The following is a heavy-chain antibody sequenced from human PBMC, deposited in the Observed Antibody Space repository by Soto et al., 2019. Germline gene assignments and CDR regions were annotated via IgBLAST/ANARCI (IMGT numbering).Heavy chain of an antibody. CDR3: ARALYGDYVPYFDY. D-gene: IGHD4-17*01. CDR1: GGSIISGDYY. Sequence: SETLSLTCTVSGGSIISGDYYWSWIRQPPGKGLEWIGNIYYSGSANYNPSLRSRVTISVDTSKNQFSLKLSSVTAADTAIYYCARALYGDYVPYFDYWGQGTLVTVSS. CDR2: IYYSGSA. V-gene: IGHV4-61*08. J-gene: IGHJ4*02.